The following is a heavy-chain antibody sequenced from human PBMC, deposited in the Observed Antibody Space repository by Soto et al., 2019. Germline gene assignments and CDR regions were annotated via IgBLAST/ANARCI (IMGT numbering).Heavy chain of an antibody. CDR3: TKGYTTSCFAHFDY. J-gene: IGHJ4*02. Sequence: EVQLVESGGGLVQPGRSLRLSCAASSFTFGDYAMHWVRQTPGKGLEWVSCISWDSGNIVYVDSVEGRFTISRDNAKNSLFLPMNSLRPEDTAFYYCTKGYTTSCFAHFDYWGQGALVTVSS. D-gene: IGHD2-2*01. V-gene: IGHV3-9*01. CDR2: ISWDSGNI. CDR1: SFTFGDYA.